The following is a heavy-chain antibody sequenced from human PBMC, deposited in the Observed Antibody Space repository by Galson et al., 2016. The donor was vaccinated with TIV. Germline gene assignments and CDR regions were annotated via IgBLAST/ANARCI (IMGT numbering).Heavy chain of an antibody. CDR3: AREKQHTYAFLYYYYIDV. Sequence: SLRLSCAASGFTFTDYYMSWVRQAPGKGLEWISYTSSSGDAVYYADSVKGRFTIFRDNAKDSLYLQMNSLRAEDTAIYFCAREKQHTYAFLYYYYIDVWGKGTTVTVSS. J-gene: IGHJ6*03. D-gene: IGHD3-16*01. CDR1: GFTFTDYY. CDR2: TSSSGDAV. V-gene: IGHV3-11*01.